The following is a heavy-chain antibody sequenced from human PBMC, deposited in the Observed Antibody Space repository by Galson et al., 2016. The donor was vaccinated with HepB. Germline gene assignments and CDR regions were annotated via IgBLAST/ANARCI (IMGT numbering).Heavy chain of an antibody. J-gene: IGHJ6*02. V-gene: IGHV3-21*01. CDR3: ARDTTAARLWDYYYGMDV. Sequence: SCAASGFTFSTYSMNWVRQAPGKGLEWVSSISTSSSYIYYADSVKGRFTISRDNAKNSLYLQMNSLRAEDTAVYYCARDTTAARLWDYYYGMDVWGQGTTVTVSS. D-gene: IGHD6-6*01. CDR1: GFTFSTYS. CDR2: ISTSSSYI.